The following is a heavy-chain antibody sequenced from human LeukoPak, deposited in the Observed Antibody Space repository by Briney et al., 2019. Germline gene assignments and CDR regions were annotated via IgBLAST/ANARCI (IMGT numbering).Heavy chain of an antibody. D-gene: IGHD3/OR15-3a*01. V-gene: IGHV1-2*02. J-gene: IGHJ6*03. CDR2: INPNSGGT. CDR3: ARDPAPRGPNARYYYYYMDV. CDR1: GYTFTSYD. Sequence: ASVKVSCKASGYTFTSYDINWVRQAPGQGLEWMGWINPNSGGTNYAQKFQGRVTMTRDTSISTAYMELSRLRSDDTAVYYCARDPAPRGPNARYYYYYMDVWGKGTTVTVSS.